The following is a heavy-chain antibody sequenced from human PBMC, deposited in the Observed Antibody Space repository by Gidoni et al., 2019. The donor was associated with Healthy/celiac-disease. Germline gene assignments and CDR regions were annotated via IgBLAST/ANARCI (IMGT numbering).Heavy chain of an antibody. J-gene: IGHJ5*02. CDR3: ARGSSSWYGDNWFDP. D-gene: IGHD6-13*01. CDR2: INHSGST. V-gene: IGHV4-34*01. CDR1: GGSFSGYY. Sequence: QVQLQQWCAGLLKPSETLSLTCAVYGGSFSGYYWSWIRQPPGKGLEWIGEINHSGSTNYNPSYKSRVTISVDTSKNQFSLKLSSVTAADTAVYYCARGSSSWYGDNWFDPWGQGTLVTVSS.